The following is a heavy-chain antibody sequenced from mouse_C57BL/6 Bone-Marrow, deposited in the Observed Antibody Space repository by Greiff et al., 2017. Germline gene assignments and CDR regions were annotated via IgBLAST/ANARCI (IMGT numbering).Heavy chain of an antibody. D-gene: IGHD2-1*01. CDR1: GYTFTSYG. CDR3: AREGLPYFDY. CDR2: IYPRSGNT. Sequence: QVQLQQSGAELARPGASVKLSCKASGYTFTSYGISWVKQRTGQGLEWIGEIYPRSGNTYYNEKFKGKATLPADKSSSTAYMELRSLTSEDSAVYFCAREGLPYFDYWGQGTTLTVSS. V-gene: IGHV1-81*01. J-gene: IGHJ2*01.